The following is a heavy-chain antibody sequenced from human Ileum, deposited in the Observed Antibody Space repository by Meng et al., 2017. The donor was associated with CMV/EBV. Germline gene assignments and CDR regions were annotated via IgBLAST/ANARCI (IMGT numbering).Heavy chain of an antibody. J-gene: IGHJ4*02. CDR3: VGGDGY. Sequence: GESLKISCAASGFTFRSSWMSWVRQAPGKGLEWVANINDDGTWSQYVDSVKGRFIISRDNAQNSLCLQMNSLRVDDTAMYFCVGGDGYWGRGTLVTVSS. CDR2: INDDGTWS. V-gene: IGHV3-7*04. CDR1: GFTFRSSW.